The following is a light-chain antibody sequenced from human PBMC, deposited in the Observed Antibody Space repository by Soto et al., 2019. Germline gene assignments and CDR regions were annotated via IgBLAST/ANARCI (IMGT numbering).Light chain of an antibody. J-gene: IGLJ2*01. CDR2: GNY. CDR1: SSNIGNND. V-gene: IGLV1-36*01. Sequence: QSVLTQPPSVSEAPRQRVTISCSGSSSNIGNNDVNWYQQFQGKPPRLLIYGNYMRPSRVSDRFSGSRSGTSASLAISGLQFEDEADYYCSTWDDNVNGLVFGGGTQLTVL. CDR3: STWDDNVNGLV.